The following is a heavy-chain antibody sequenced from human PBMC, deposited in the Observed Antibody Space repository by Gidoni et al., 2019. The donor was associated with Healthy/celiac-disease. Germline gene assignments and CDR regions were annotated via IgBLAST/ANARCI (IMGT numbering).Heavy chain of an antibody. CDR3: ARDGLYSSSPGNWFDP. J-gene: IGHJ5*02. V-gene: IGHV1-2*02. CDR2: INPNSGGT. Sequence: QVQLVQSGAEVKKPGASVKVSCKASGYTFTGYYMHWVRQAPGQGLEWMGWINPNSGGTNYAQKFQGRVTMTRDTSISTAYMELSRLRSDDTAVYYCARDGLYSSSPGNWFDPWGQGTLVTVSS. CDR1: GYTFTGYY. D-gene: IGHD6-6*01.